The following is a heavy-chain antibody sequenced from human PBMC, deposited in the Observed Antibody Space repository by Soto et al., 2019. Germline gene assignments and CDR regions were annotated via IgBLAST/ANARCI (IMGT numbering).Heavy chain of an antibody. Sequence: GGSLRLSCAASGFTFSSYAMHWVRQAPGKGLEWVAVISYDGSNKYYADSVKGRFTISRDNSKNTLYLQMNSLRAEDTAVYYCARDLEPNYGDYVRGFDVAFDIWGQGTMVTVSS. D-gene: IGHD4-17*01. CDR3: ARDLEPNYGDYVRGFDVAFDI. V-gene: IGHV3-30-3*01. J-gene: IGHJ3*02. CDR1: GFTFSSYA. CDR2: ISYDGSNK.